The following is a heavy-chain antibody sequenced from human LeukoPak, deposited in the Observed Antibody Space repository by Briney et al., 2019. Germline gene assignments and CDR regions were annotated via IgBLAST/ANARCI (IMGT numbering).Heavy chain of an antibody. CDR1: GRSICSSTYY. J-gene: IGHJ4*02. CDR3: ARYNYGSGSYLFDY. CDR2: SYYSGST. D-gene: IGHD3-10*01. Sequence: TSDTLSLTCTVSGRSICSSTYYWRWSRQPPAEVLEWIGSSYYSGSTYYNPSLKSRVTISVNTSKNHFSLKLSSVTAADTAVYYCARYNYGSGSYLFDYWGQGTLVTVSS. V-gene: IGHV4-39*02.